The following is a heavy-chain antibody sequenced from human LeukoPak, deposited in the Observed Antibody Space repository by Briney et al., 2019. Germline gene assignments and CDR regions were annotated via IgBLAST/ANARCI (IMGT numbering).Heavy chain of an antibody. J-gene: IGHJ5*02. CDR2: IYYSGST. V-gene: IGHV4-61*08. D-gene: IGHD6-13*01. CDR1: GGSISSGDYY. CDR3: ARAGYSSSWPKMKLNWFDP. Sequence: SQTLSLTCTVSGGSISSGDYYWSWIRQPPGKGLECIGYIYYSGSTNYNPSLKSRVTISVDTSKNQFSLKLSSVTAADTAVYYCARAGYSSSWPKMKLNWFDPWGQGTLVTVSS.